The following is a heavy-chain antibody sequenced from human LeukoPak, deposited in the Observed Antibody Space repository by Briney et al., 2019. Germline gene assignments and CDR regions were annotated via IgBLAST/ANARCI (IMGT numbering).Heavy chain of an antibody. J-gene: IGHJ6*02. D-gene: IGHD3-3*01. CDR2: INPNSGGT. CDR3: ARAGVVNYYYYYGMDV. V-gene: IGHV1-2*06. Sequence: GASVKVSCKASGYTFTGYYVHWVRQAPGQGLEWMGRINPNSGGTNYAQKFQGRVTMTRDTSISTAYMELSRLRSDDTAVYYCARAGVVNYYYYYGMDVWGQGTTVTVSS. CDR1: GYTFTGYY.